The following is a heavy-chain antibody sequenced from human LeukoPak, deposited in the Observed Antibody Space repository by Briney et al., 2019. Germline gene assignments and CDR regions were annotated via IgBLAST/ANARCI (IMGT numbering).Heavy chain of an antibody. CDR1: GFTFSNYA. CDR3: ASCYSSGYYFYHYFDY. D-gene: IGHD3-22*01. V-gene: IGHV3-30*02. CDR2: IRYDGSNK. J-gene: IGHJ4*02. Sequence: GGSLRLSCAASGFTFSNYAMSWVRQAPGKGLEWVAFIRYDGSNKYYADSVKGRFTISRDNSKNTLYLQMNSLRAEDTAVYYCASCYSSGYYFYHYFDYWGRGTLVTVSS.